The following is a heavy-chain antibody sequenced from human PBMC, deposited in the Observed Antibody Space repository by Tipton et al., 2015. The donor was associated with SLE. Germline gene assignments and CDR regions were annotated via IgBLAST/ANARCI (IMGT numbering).Heavy chain of an antibody. Sequence: TLSLTCTVSGGSLRSSSYYWGWVRQPPGKGLEWGGVIFYIGGTYSNPSLKSRVSMSVDTSKNQFSLELTSVTAADTAVYYCARDWGGEALDFWGQGTLVTVSS. J-gene: IGHJ4*02. CDR1: GGSLRSSSYY. CDR2: IFYIGGT. V-gene: IGHV4-39*07. CDR3: ARDWGGEALDF. D-gene: IGHD2-21*01.